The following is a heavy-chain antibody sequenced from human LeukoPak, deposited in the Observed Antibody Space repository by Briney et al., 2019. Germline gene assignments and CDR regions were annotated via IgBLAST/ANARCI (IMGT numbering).Heavy chain of an antibody. D-gene: IGHD6-19*01. CDR2: ISGSGGST. V-gene: IGHV3-23*01. J-gene: IGHJ3*02. Sequence: PGGSLRLSCAASGFTFSSYAMSWVRQAPGKGLEWVSAISGSGGSTYYADSVKGRFTISRDNSKNTLYLQMNSLRAEDTAVYYCARRMKRYSSGWIDIWGQGTMVTVSS. CDR3: ARRMKRYSSGWIDI. CDR1: GFTFSSYA.